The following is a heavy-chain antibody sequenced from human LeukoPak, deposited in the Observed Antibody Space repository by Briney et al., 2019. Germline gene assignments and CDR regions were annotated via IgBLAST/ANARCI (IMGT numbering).Heavy chain of an antibody. J-gene: IGHJ4*02. CDR1: GFTFSAYW. D-gene: IGHD1-26*01. Sequence: GGSLRLSCAASGFTFSAYWMSWVRQAPGKGLEWVANIKDDGSDTYYVDSVKGRFTISRDNAKNSLYLQMNSLRDDDTAVYYCARAAGGTSRDYWGQGTLVTVSS. CDR3: ARAAGGTSRDY. V-gene: IGHV3-7*01. CDR2: IKDDGSDT.